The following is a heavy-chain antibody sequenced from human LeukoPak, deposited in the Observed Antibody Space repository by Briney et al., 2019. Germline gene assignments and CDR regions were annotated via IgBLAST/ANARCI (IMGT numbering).Heavy chain of an antibody. CDR1: GCTFSSYA. J-gene: IGHJ4*02. D-gene: IGHD3-9*01. CDR2: IIPILGIA. V-gene: IGHV1-69*04. CDR3: ARGKYDILTGYDEASDY. Sequence: GSAVTVSFNSSGCTFSSYAISWVRQPPAQGHEWMGRIIPILGIANYAQRLQGRVTITADKSTSTAYMELGSLRSEDTAVYYCARGKYDILTGYDEASDYWGQGTLVTVSS.